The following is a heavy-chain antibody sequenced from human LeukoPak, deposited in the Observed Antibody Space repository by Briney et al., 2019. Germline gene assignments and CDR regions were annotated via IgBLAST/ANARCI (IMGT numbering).Heavy chain of an antibody. Sequence: GGSLRLSCAASGFTFSSYSMNWVRQAPGKGLEWVSSISSSSSYIYYADSVKGRFTISRDNAKNSLYLQMNSLRVKDTAVYYCARFSSGWSPSGFDYWGQGTLVTVSS. CDR3: ARFSSGWSPSGFDY. J-gene: IGHJ4*02. D-gene: IGHD6-19*01. CDR1: GFTFSSYS. V-gene: IGHV3-21*01. CDR2: ISSSSSYI.